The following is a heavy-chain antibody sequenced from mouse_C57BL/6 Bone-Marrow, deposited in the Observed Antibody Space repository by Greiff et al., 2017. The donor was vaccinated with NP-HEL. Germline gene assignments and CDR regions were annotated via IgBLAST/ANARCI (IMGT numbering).Heavy chain of an antibody. CDR2: IDPSDSET. CDR1: GYTFTSYW. V-gene: IGHV1-52*01. D-gene: IGHD1-1*01. J-gene: IGHJ1*03. CDR3: ARDYGSSYVQYFDV. Sequence: QVQLQQPGAELVRPGSSVELSCKASGYTFTSYWMHWVKQRPIQGLEWIGNIDPSDSETHYNQKFKDKATLTVDKSSSTAYMQLSSLTSEDSAVYYCARDYGSSYVQYFDVWGTGTTVTVSS.